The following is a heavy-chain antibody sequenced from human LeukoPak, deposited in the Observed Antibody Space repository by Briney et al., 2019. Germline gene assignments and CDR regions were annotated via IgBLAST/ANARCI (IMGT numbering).Heavy chain of an antibody. CDR2: IYTSGST. Sequence: SETLSLTCTVSGGSISSYYWSWIRQPAGKGLEWIGRIYTSGSTNYNPSLKSRVTMSVDTSKNQFSLKLSSVTAADTAMYYCARAKYYDILTGRNDNWFDPWGQGTLVTVSP. CDR1: GGSISSYY. D-gene: IGHD3-9*01. V-gene: IGHV4-4*07. J-gene: IGHJ5*02. CDR3: ARAKYYDILTGRNDNWFDP.